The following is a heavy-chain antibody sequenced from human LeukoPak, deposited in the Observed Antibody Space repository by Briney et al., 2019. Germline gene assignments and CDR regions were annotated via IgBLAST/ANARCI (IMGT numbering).Heavy chain of an antibody. CDR1: GYIYTSYY. D-gene: IGHD2-15*01. J-gene: IGHJ5*02. CDR2: INPSGGST. CDR3: ARDPVVVVAANDFPSFTWFDP. Sequence: ASVNVSCKPSGYIYTSYYMHGVRQAAGQGLEWMGIINPSGGSTSYAQKVQARVTMTRDTSTSTVYMELSSLRSEDTAVYYCARDPVVVVAANDFPSFTWFDPWGQGNLVTVSS. V-gene: IGHV1-46*01.